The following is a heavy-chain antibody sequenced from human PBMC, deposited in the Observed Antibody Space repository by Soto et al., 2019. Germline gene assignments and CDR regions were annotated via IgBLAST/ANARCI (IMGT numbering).Heavy chain of an antibody. V-gene: IGHV3-30-3*01. Sequence: QVQLVESGGGVVQPGRSLRLSCAASGFTFSSYAMHWVRQAPGKGLEWVAVISYDGSNKYYADSVKGRFTISRDNSKNTLYLQMNSLRAEDTAVYYCARDSCSSFPDYWGQGTLVTVSS. CDR3: ARDSCSSFPDY. CDR1: GFTFSSYA. CDR2: ISYDGSNK. J-gene: IGHJ4*02. D-gene: IGHD6-13*01.